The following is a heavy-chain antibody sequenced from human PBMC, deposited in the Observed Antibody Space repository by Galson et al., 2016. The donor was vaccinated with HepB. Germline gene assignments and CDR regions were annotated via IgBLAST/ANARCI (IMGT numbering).Heavy chain of an antibody. CDR3: ARVGAEPGPYYSYSYGMDV. Sequence: SLRLSCAASGFTFSDYYMTWIRQAPGKGLEWVAYITKSGHSKFYADSVTGRFTISRDNGNHSLFVQLNSLRPEDTAVYYCARVGAEPGPYYSYSYGMDVWGQGTTVTVSS. D-gene: IGHD3-10*01. CDR1: GFTFSDYY. J-gene: IGHJ6*02. CDR2: ITKSGHSK. V-gene: IGHV3-11*01.